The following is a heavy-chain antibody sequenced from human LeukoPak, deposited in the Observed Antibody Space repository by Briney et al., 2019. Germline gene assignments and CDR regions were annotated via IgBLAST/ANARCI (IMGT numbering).Heavy chain of an antibody. CDR3: ARDKYSSSSDY. D-gene: IGHD6-6*01. Sequence: GGSLRLSSAASGFTFSSYWMSWVRQAPGKGLEWVANIKQDGSEKYYVDSVKGRFTISRDNAKNSLYLQMNSLRAEDTAVYYCARDKYSSSSDYWGQGTLVTVSS. J-gene: IGHJ4*02. V-gene: IGHV3-7*01. CDR1: GFTFSSYW. CDR2: IKQDGSEK.